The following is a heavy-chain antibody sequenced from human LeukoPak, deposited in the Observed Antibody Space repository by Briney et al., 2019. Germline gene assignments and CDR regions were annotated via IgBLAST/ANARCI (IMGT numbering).Heavy chain of an antibody. Sequence: GASLRLSCAASGLTFSNFWMHWVRQPPGKGLVWVARINTDGSRTGYADSVKGRFTIYRGNAQNMLYVEMNSLRADDTAVYYCAKDALDSSGYCFDYWGQGTLVTVSS. CDR1: GLTFSNFW. J-gene: IGHJ4*02. D-gene: IGHD3-22*01. V-gene: IGHV3-74*01. CDR3: AKDALDSSGYCFDY. CDR2: INTDGSRT.